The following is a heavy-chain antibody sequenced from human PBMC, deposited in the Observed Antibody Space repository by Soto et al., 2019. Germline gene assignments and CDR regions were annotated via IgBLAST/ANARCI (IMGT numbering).Heavy chain of an antibody. J-gene: IGHJ4*02. D-gene: IGHD6-6*01. CDR3: SRGGRIAARYFDY. CDR2: ISYDGSNK. CDR1: GFTFSSYA. V-gene: IGHV3-30-3*01. Sequence: GGSLRLSCAASGFTFSSYAMHWVRQAPGKGLEWVAVISYDGSNKYYADSVKGRFTISRDNSKNTLYLQMNSLRAEDTAVYYCSRGGRIAARYFDYWGQGTLVTVSS.